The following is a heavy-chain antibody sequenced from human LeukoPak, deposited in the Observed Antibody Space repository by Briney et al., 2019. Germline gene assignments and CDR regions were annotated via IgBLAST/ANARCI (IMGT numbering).Heavy chain of an antibody. J-gene: IGHJ6*03. D-gene: IGHD3-22*01. V-gene: IGHV4-39*07. Sequence: SETLSLTCTVSGGSISSSSYYWGWIRQPPGKGLEWIGSIYYSGSTYYNPSLKSRVTISVDTSKNQFSLKLSSVTAADTAVYYCARVNQYYYDSSGYYYEARGYYYYYMDVWGKGTTVTVSS. CDR3: ARVNQYYYDSSGYYYEARGYYYYYMDV. CDR1: GGSISSSSYY. CDR2: IYYSGST.